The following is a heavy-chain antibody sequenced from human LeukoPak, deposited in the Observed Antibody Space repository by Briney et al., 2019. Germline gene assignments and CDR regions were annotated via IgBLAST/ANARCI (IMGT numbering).Heavy chain of an antibody. V-gene: IGHV3-33*01. Sequence: GRSLRLSCAVSGFTFSSYGMHWVRQAPGKGLEWVAVIWYDGSNKYYADSVKGRFTISRDNSKNTLYLQMNSLRAEDTAVYYCALSRPDYGLPLSYWGQGTLVTVSS. J-gene: IGHJ4*02. CDR1: GFTFSSYG. D-gene: IGHD4-17*01. CDR2: IWYDGSNK. CDR3: ALSRPDYGLPLSY.